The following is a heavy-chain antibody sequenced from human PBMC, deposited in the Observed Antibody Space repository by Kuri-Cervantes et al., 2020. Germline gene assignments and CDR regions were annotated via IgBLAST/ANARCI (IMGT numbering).Heavy chain of an antibody. CDR2: INPHSGGP. Sequence: ASVKVSCKASGGTFSSYTISWVRQAPGQGLEWMGWINPHSGGPKYAQKFQGRLAMTRDTSISTVYLEVSRLRSDDTAVYYCARGTAEFDFWGQGTLVTVSS. CDR1: GGTFSSYT. J-gene: IGHJ4*02. V-gene: IGHV1-2*02. CDR3: ARGTAEFDF. D-gene: IGHD7-27*01.